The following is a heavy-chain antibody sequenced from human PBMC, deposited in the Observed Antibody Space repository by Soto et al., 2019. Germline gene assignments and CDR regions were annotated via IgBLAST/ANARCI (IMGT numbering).Heavy chain of an antibody. V-gene: IGHV4-30-2*01. Sequence: SETLSLTCAVSGDSISNGGYSWGWIRQPPGRGLEWVGDIYVSGIAYYNPSLQSRVAILVDTSENQISLNLKSMSAADTAFYYCARVMYGSGKPILDFWGQGTLVTVSS. D-gene: IGHD3-10*01. CDR1: GDSISNGGYS. CDR2: IYVSGIA. CDR3: ARVMYGSGKPILDF. J-gene: IGHJ4*02.